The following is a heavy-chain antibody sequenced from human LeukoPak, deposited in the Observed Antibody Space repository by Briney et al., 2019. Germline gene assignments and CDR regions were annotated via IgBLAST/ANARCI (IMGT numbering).Heavy chain of an antibody. CDR3: AKGGGSMLVHLPDYYFDY. CDR1: GFTFDDYA. Sequence: GGSLRLSCAASGFTFDDYAMHWVRQAPGKGLEWVSGISWNSGSIGYADSVKGRFTISRDNAKNSLYLQMNSLRAEDTALYYCAKGGGSMLVHLPDYYFDYWGQGTLVTVSS. CDR2: ISWNSGSI. D-gene: IGHD6-13*01. V-gene: IGHV3-9*01. J-gene: IGHJ4*02.